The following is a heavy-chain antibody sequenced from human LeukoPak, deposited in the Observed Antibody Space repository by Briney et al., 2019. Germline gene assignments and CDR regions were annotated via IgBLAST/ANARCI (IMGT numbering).Heavy chain of an antibody. V-gene: IGHV3-21*01. D-gene: IGHD3-10*01. CDR1: GFTFSTYN. CDR2: ISSGSGYI. J-gene: IGHJ4*02. CDR3: TGSGGHRYYFDY. Sequence: GGSLRLSCAASGFTFSTYNMNWVRQAPGKGLEWVSSISSGSGYIYYADSVKGRFTISRDNAKNSLYLQMNSLRAEDTAVYYCTGSGGHRYYFDYWGQGTLVTVSS.